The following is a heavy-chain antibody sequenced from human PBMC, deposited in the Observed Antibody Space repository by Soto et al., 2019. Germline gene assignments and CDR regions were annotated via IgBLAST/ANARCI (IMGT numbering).Heavy chain of an antibody. J-gene: IGHJ5*02. CDR2: IRSKANSYAT. CDR1: GFTFSGSA. V-gene: IGHV3-73*01. CDR3: TRSPEGWFDP. Sequence: EVQLVESGGGLVQPGGSLKLSCAASGFTFSGSAMHWVRQASGKGLEWVGRIRSKANSYATAYAASVKGSFTISRDDSKNTAYLQMNSLKTEDTAVYYCTRSPEGWFDPWGQGTLVTVSS.